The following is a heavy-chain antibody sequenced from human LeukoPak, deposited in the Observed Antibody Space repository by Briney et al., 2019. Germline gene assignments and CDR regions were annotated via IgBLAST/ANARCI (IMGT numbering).Heavy chain of an antibody. J-gene: IGHJ4*02. D-gene: IGHD3-22*01. CDR1: GFTFSSYA. CDR2: ISGSGGST. V-gene: IGHV3-23*01. Sequence: GGSLRLSCAASGFTFSSYAMSWVRQAPGKGLEWVSAISGSGGSTYYADSVKGRFTISRDNSKNTLYPQTNSLRAEDTAVYYCVNPGGFYYDSSGYLQFDYWGQGTLVTVSS. CDR3: VNPGGFYYDSSGYLQFDY.